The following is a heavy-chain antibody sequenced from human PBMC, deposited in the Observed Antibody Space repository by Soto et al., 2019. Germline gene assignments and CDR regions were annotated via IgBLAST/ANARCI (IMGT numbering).Heavy chain of an antibody. CDR1: GGTFSSYA. V-gene: IGHV1-69*12. CDR2: IIPIFGTA. J-gene: IGHJ6*02. Sequence: QVQLVQSGAEVKKPGSSVKVSCKASGGTFSSYAISWVRQAPGQGLEWMGGIIPIFGTANYAQKFQGRVTITADESTSTAYMELSSLRSEDTVVYYCARQGIPSPNSSPYCYYGMDVWGQGTTVTVSS. CDR3: ARQGIPSPNSSPYCYYGMDV. D-gene: IGHD2-2*01.